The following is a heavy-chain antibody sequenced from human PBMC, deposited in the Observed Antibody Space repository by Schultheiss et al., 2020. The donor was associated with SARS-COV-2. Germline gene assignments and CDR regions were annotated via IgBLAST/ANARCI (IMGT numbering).Heavy chain of an antibody. D-gene: IGHD1-26*01. CDR3: ARDASSGSYSY. CDR2: IYYSGST. Sequence: SQTLSLTCTVSGGSISSYYWSWIRQPPGKGLEWIGYIYYSGSTNYSPSLKSRVTISVDTSKNQFSLKLSSVTAADTAVYYCARDASSGSYSYWGQGTLVTVSS. V-gene: IGHV4-59*01. J-gene: IGHJ4*02. CDR1: GGSISSYY.